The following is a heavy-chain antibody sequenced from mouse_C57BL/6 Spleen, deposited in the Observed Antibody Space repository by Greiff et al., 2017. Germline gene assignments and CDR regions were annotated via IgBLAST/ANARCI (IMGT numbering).Heavy chain of an antibody. Sequence: EVKLVESGPELVKPGASVKISCKASGYSFTDYNMNWVKQSNGKSLEWIGVINPNYGTTSYNQKFKGKATLTVDQSSSTAYMQLDSLTSEDSAVYYCARWDGGYYWFAYWGQGTLVTVSA. CDR2: INPNYGTT. J-gene: IGHJ3*01. CDR3: ARWDGGYYWFAY. CDR1: GYSFTDYN. V-gene: IGHV1-39*01. D-gene: IGHD2-3*01.